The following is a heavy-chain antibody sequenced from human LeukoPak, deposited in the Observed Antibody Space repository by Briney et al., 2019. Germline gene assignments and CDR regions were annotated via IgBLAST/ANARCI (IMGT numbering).Heavy chain of an antibody. J-gene: IGHJ4*02. Sequence: SETLSLTCAVYGGSFSGFYWSWIRQPPGKGLEWIGEIHHSGSTNYNPSLKSRVTISVDTSKNQFSLKLSSVTAADTAVYYCARGLRRGYGSGSYIAQWGQGTLVTVSS. CDR1: GGSFSGFY. CDR3: ARGLRRGYGSGSYIAQ. V-gene: IGHV4-34*01. D-gene: IGHD3-10*01. CDR2: IHHSGST.